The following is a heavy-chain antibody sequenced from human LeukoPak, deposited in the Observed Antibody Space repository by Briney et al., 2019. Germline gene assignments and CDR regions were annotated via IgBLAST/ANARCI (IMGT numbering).Heavy chain of an antibody. J-gene: IGHJ4*02. CDR3: VKDGHCTHTSCYYFDY. V-gene: IGHV3-23*01. Sequence: GGSLRLSCAASGFTFSILDMSWVRQAPGKGLEWVSAISGNGGRTYYADSVKGRFTISRDSSKNTLFLQMNSLGAEDTAVYYCVKDGHCTHTSCYYFDYWGQGTLVTVSS. D-gene: IGHD2-2*01. CDR2: ISGNGGRT. CDR1: GFTFSILD.